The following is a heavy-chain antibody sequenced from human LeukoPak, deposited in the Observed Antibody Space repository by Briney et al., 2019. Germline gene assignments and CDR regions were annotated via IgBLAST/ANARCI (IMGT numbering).Heavy chain of an antibody. CDR2: ISGSGGST. V-gene: IGHV3-23*01. CDR3: AKDRETSGGWSSAFDY. Sequence: PGGSLRLSCAASGFTFSSYAMSWVRQAPGKGLEWVSAISGSGGSTYYADSVKGRFTISRDNSKNTLYLQMKSLRAEDTAVYYWAKDRETSGGWSSAFDYWGQGTLVTVSS. J-gene: IGHJ4*02. CDR1: GFTFSSYA. D-gene: IGHD6-19*01.